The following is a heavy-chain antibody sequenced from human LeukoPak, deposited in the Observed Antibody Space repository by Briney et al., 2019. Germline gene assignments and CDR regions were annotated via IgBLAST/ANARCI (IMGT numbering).Heavy chain of an antibody. CDR1: GYTFTGYY. CDR3: ARHSGNVDTAMVTGYYYYMDV. J-gene: IGHJ6*03. Sequence: ASVKVSCKASGYTFTGYYMHWVRQAPGQGLEWMGWINPNSGGTNYAQKFQGRVTMTRDTSISTAYMELSRLRSDDTAVYYRARHSGNVDTAMVTGYYYYMDVWGKGTTVTVSS. D-gene: IGHD5-18*01. V-gene: IGHV1-2*02. CDR2: INPNSGGT.